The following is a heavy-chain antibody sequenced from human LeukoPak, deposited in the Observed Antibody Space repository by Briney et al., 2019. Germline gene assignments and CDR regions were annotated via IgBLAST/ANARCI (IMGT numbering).Heavy chain of an antibody. J-gene: IGHJ4*02. CDR3: ASLRLFGSSPVFDY. V-gene: IGHV4-59*01. D-gene: IGHD3-16*01. Sequence: PSETLSLTCTVSGDSISSYYWSWIRQPPGKGLEWIGYIYYSGSTNYNPSPKSRVTISVDTSKNQFSLKLSSVTAADTAVYYCASLRLFGSSPVFDYWGQGTLVTVSS. CDR2: IYYSGST. CDR1: GDSISSYY.